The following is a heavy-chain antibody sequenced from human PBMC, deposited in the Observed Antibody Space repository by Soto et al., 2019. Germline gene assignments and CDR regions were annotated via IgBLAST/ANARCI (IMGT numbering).Heavy chain of an antibody. V-gene: IGHV4-59*01. CDR3: ALRSMAGGPEY. J-gene: IGHJ4*02. D-gene: IGHD3-3*02. CDR2: LYYGRSA. Sequence: QVQLQESGPGLVKPSETLSLTCAVSGDSISSYYCMWIRQPPGKGLESIGYLYYGRSANYNPSLKSRVTLSVDTSTNQFPLTLSSMTAADTAVYYCALRSMAGGPEYWGQGTLVTVSS. CDR1: GDSISSYY.